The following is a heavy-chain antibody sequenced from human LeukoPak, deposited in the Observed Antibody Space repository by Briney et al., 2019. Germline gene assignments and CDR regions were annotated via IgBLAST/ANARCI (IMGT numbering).Heavy chain of an antibody. V-gene: IGHV4-59*01. CDR3: ARAGASYSFDY. CDR2: LFHSGST. Sequence: SETLSLTCSVSGASISRYYWSWIRQPPGKGLEWIGYLFHSGSTNYNPSLKSRVTISVDTSKNQFSLKLNSVSAADTAVYYCARAGASYSFDYWGQGTLVTVSS. CDR1: GASISRYY. J-gene: IGHJ4*02. D-gene: IGHD2-21*01.